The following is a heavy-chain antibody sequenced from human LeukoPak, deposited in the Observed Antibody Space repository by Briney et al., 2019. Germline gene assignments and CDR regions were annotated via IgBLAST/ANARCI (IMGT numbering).Heavy chain of an antibody. D-gene: IGHD3-10*01. J-gene: IGHJ4*02. V-gene: IGHV1-69*13. Sequence: SVKVSCKASGGTFSSYAISWVRQAPGQGLEWMGGIIPIFGTANYAQKFQGRVTITADESTSTAYMELSSLRSEDTAVYYCARVDGYGSGDYFDYWGQGTLVTVSS. CDR2: IIPIFGTA. CDR3: ARVDGYGSGDYFDY. CDR1: GGTFSSYA.